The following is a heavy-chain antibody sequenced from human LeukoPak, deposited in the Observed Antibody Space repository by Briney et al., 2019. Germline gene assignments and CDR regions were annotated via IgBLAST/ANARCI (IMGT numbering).Heavy chain of an antibody. J-gene: IGHJ3*02. CDR3: ARRNIAVADYDAFDI. Sequence: SETLSLTCGVSGGSISGTNWWSWIRQPPGKGLEWIGYIYYGGSTNYNPSLKSRVTISVDTSKNQFSLKLSSVTAADTAVYYCARRNIAVADYDAFDIWGQGTMVTVSS. CDR2: IYYGGST. CDR1: GGSISGTNW. V-gene: IGHV4-59*08. D-gene: IGHD6-19*01.